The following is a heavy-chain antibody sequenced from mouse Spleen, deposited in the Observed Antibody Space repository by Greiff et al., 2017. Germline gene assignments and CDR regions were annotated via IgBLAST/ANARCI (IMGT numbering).Heavy chain of an antibody. J-gene: IGHJ2*01. CDR2: ISDGGSYT. CDR3: ARRGDYRYDTGVFDY. D-gene: IGHD2-14*01. Sequence: EVKLQESGGGLVKPGGSLKLSCAASGFTFSDYYMYWVRQTPEKRLEWVATISDGGSYTYYPDSVKGRFTISRDNAKNNLYLQMSSLKSEDTAMYYCARRGDYRYDTGVFDYWGQGTTLTVSS. V-gene: IGHV5-4*02. CDR1: GFTFSDYY.